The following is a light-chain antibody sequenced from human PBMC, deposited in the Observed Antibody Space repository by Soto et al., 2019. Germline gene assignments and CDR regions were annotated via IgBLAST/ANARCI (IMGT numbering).Light chain of an antibody. CDR1: QSVSSSY. CDR3: QHYVGSPPVT. J-gene: IGKJ4*01. V-gene: IGKV3-20*01. Sequence: EIVLTQSPGTLSLSPGERATLSCRASQSVSSSYFTWYQQKPGQAPRLLIYGASSRATGIPDRFSGSGSGTDFTLTISRLEPDDFAVYYCQHYVGSPPVTFGGGTKVDIK. CDR2: GAS.